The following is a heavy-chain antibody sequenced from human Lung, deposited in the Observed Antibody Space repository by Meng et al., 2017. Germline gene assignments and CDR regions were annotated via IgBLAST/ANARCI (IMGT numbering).Heavy chain of an antibody. CDR1: GGSFSDYY. Sequence: QVQLQQWGAGLLKPSETLSITCVGSGGSFSDYYWSWIRQPPGKGLEWIGEINHSGSTNYNPSLESRATISVDTSQNNLSLKLSSVTAADSAVYYCARGPTTMAHDFDYWGQGTLVTVSS. CDR2: INHSGST. J-gene: IGHJ4*02. V-gene: IGHV4-34*01. CDR3: ARGPTTMAHDFDY. D-gene: IGHD4-11*01.